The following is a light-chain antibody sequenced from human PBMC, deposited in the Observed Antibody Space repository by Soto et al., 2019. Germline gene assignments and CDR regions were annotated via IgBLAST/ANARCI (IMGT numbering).Light chain of an antibody. J-gene: IGKJ1*01. CDR2: DAS. CDR1: QSVIGW. Sequence: DIQMTQSPSTLSASVGDTVTVTCRASQSVIGWLAWYQQKPGEAPKLLIYDASALPSGVPSRFSGSGSGTEFTLSISSLQPDDFATYYCQQYHTYPRTFAQGTKVDIK. V-gene: IGKV1-5*01. CDR3: QQYHTYPRT.